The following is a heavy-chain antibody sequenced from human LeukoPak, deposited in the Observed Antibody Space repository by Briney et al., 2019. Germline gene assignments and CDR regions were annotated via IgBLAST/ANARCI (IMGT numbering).Heavy chain of an antibody. V-gene: IGHV5-51*01. Sequence: GESLKISCKGSGYSFTSYWIGWVRHVPGQGLEDMGIIYPGDSDPRYSPSFQGQVTISADKSISTVYLQWSSLKASDTAMYYCATLVGYGSFFDYWGQGTLVTVSS. D-gene: IGHD3-10*01. J-gene: IGHJ4*02. CDR1: GYSFTSYW. CDR3: ATLVGYGSFFDY. CDR2: IYPGDSDP.